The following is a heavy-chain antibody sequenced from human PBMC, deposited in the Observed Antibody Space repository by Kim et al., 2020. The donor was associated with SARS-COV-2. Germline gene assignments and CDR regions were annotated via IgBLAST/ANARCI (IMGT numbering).Heavy chain of an antibody. CDR2: T. V-gene: IGHV3-15*01. Sequence: TDYAAPVKGRFTISRDDSKNTLYLQMNSLKTEDTAVYYCTTESREYYFDYWGQGTLVTVSS. CDR3: TTESREYYFDY. J-gene: IGHJ4*02.